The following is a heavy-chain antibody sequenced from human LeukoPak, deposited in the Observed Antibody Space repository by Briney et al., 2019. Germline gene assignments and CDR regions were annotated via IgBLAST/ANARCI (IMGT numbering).Heavy chain of an antibody. CDR2: ISGSGGST. D-gene: IGHD3-10*01. J-gene: IGHJ4*02. Sequence: PGGSLRLSYAASGFTFSSYAMSWVRQAPGKGLEWVSAISGSGGSTYYADSVKGRFTISRDNSKNTLYPQMNSLRAEDTAVYYCARVWFGELGPSDYWGQGTLVTVSS. CDR1: GFTFSSYA. V-gene: IGHV3-23*01. CDR3: ARVWFGELGPSDY.